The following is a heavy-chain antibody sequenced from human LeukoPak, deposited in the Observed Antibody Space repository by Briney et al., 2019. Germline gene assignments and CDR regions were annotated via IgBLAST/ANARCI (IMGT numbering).Heavy chain of an antibody. CDR2: IRSKAYGGTT. J-gene: IGHJ4*02. CDR1: GFTFGDYA. Sequence: GGSLRLSCTASGFTFGDYAMSWVRQAPGKGLEWVGFIRSKAYGGTTEYAASVKGRFTISRDDSKSIAYLQMNSLKTEDTAVYYCTRVRLGLELQLGYYSDYWGQGTLVTVSS. V-gene: IGHV3-49*04. CDR3: TRVRLGLELQLGYYSDY. D-gene: IGHD1-7*01.